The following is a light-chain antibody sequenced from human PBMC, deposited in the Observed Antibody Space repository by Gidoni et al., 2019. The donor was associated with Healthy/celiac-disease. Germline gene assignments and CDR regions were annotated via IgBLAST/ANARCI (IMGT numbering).Light chain of an antibody. CDR1: QGIRND. V-gene: IGKV1-17*01. J-gene: IGKJ4*01. CDR2: AAS. CDR3: LQHNSYPRALT. Sequence: IQMTPSPSSLSASVGDRVTITCRASQGIRNDLVWYQQKPGKAPKRLIYAASSLQREVPSRFSGSGSGTEFNLTISSRQPEDYATYYCLQHNSYPRALTFGGGTKVEIK.